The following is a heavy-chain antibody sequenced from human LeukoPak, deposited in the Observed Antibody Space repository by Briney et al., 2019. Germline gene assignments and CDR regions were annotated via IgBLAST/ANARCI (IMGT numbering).Heavy chain of an antibody. CDR1: GYTFTSYY. CDR2: IDPSGGST. V-gene: IGHV1-46*03. J-gene: IGHJ4*02. D-gene: IGHD3-22*01. Sequence: ASVKVSCKASGYTFTSYYMHWVRQAPGQGLEGMGIIDPSGGSTSYAQKFQGRVTMTRDTSTSTVYMELSSLRSKGTAVYYCASRRYCYDSSGFDGFDCWGQGTLVTVSS. CDR3: ASRRYCYDSSGFDGFDC.